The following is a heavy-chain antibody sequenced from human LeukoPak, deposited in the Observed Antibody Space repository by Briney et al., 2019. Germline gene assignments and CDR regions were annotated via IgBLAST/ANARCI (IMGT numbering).Heavy chain of an antibody. CDR1: GYTFTDYY. J-gene: IGHJ6*03. D-gene: IGHD6-6*01. V-gene: IGHV1-2*02. CDR2: INPNSGGT. Sequence: ASVKVSCKASGYTFTDYYLHWVRQAPGQGLEWMGWINPNSGGTNYAQKFQGRVTMTRDTSISTAYMELSRLRSDDTAVYYCARDLYFGDSSSVTDPYYYYYYMDVWGKGTTVTVSS. CDR3: ARDLYFGDSSSVTDPYYYYYYMDV.